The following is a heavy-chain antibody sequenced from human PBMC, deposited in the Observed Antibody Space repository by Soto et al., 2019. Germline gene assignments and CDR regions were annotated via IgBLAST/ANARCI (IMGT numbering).Heavy chain of an antibody. CDR2: ISGSGGST. V-gene: IGHV3-23*04. D-gene: IGHD3-10*01. J-gene: IGHJ6*02. CDR1: GFTFDDYA. CDR3: AKWDYYGSGSYPMHYYYGMDV. Sequence: EVQLVESGGGLVQPGRSLRLSCAASGFTFDDYAMHWVRQAPGKGLEWVSGISGSGGSTYYADSVKGRFTISRDNSKNTLYLQMNSLRAEDTAVYYCAKWDYYGSGSYPMHYYYGMDVWGQGTTVTVSS.